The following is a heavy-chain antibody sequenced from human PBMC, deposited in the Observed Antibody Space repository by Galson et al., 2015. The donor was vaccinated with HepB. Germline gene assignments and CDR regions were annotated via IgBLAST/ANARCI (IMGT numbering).Heavy chain of an antibody. CDR2: ISGSGGST. Sequence: SLRLSCAASGFTFSSYAMSWVRQAPGKGLEWVSAISGSGGSTYYADSVKGRFTISRDNAENSLYLQMNSLRPEDTAVYYCARRRGFDCWGQGTLVTVSS. J-gene: IGHJ4*02. CDR1: GFTFSSYA. V-gene: IGHV3-23*01. CDR3: ARRRGFDC. D-gene: IGHD3-16*01.